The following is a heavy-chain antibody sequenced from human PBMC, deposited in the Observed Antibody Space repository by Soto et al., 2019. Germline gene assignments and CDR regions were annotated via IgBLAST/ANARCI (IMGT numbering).Heavy chain of an antibody. J-gene: IGHJ4*02. CDR2: IYPGDSDT. Sequence: GESLKISCKGSGYSFTSYWIGWVRQMPGKGLEWMGIIYPGDSDTRYSPSFQGQVTISADKSISTAYLQWSSLKASDTAMYYCARAYYDSSGYIEGGYWGQGTLVTVSS. V-gene: IGHV5-51*01. CDR1: GYSFTSYW. D-gene: IGHD3-22*01. CDR3: ARAYYDSSGYIEGGY.